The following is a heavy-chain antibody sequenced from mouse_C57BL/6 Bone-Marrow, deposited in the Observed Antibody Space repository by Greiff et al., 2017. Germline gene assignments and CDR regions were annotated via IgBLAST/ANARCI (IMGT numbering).Heavy chain of an antibody. D-gene: IGHD2-4*01. CDR3: RIYYDYDGFAY. V-gene: IGHV5-2*01. CDR1: EYEFPSHD. Sequence: EVKLVESGGGLVQPGESLKLSCESNEYEFPSHDMSWVSKTPEKRLEWVAAINSDGGSTYYPDTMESRFIISRDNTKKTLYLQMSSLRSEDTALYYCRIYYDYDGFAYWGQGTLVTVSA. J-gene: IGHJ3*01. CDR2: INSDGGST.